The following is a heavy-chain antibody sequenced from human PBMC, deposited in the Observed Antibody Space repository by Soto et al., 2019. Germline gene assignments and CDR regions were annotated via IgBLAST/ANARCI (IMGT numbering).Heavy chain of an antibody. CDR1: GFTFSNAW. CDR3: TTGTTVTTELGY. CDR2: IKSKTDGGTT. V-gene: IGHV3-15*01. D-gene: IGHD4-17*01. J-gene: IGHJ4*02. Sequence: GGSLRLSCAASGFTFSNAWMSWVRQAPGKGLEWIGRIKSKTDGGTTDYAAPVKGRFTISRDDSKNTLYLQMNSLKTEDTAVYYCTTGTTVTTELGYWGQGTLVTVSS.